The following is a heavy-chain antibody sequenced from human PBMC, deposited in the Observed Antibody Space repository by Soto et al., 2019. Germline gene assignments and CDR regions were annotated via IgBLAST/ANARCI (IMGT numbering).Heavy chain of an antibody. CDR3: ARAFHFTIFGVVIEYYFDY. V-gene: IGHV4-30-4*01. CDR2: IYYSGST. D-gene: IGHD3-3*01. Sequence: QVQLQESGPGLVKPSQTLSLTCTVSGGSISSGDYYWSWIRQPPGKGLEWIGYIYYSGSTYYNPSLKSRVTISVDTSKNQFSLKLSSVTAADTAVYYCARAFHFTIFGVVIEYYFDYWGQGTLVTVSS. J-gene: IGHJ4*02. CDR1: GGSISSGDYY.